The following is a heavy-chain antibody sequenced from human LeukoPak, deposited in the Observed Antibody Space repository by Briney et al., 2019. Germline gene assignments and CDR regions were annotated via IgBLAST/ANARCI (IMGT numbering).Heavy chain of an antibody. J-gene: IGHJ4*02. CDR3: ARHGAGGDVLTAQSFDY. CDR1: GGSISRFY. D-gene: IGHD1-20*01. V-gene: IGHV4-59*08. Sequence: PSETLSLTCTVAGGSISRFYCSWLRQPPGNVLEWIGYIYNSGSPNYHPSLKSRVTISAETSKNQFSLKLTSVTAADTAVYYCARHGAGGDVLTAQSFDYWGQGTLVTVSS. CDR2: IYNSGSP.